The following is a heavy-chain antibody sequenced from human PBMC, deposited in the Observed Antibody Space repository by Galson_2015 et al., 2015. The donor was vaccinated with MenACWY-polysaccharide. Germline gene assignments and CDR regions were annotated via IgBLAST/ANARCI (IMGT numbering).Heavy chain of an antibody. CDR2: ISSRSSTI. D-gene: IGHD6-19*01. CDR3: ARDSFSGGWYD. CDR1: GFTFSSYS. V-gene: IGHV3-48*01. J-gene: IGHJ4*02. Sequence: SLRLSCAASGFTFSSYSMNWVRQAPGKGLEWISHISSRSSTIYYADSVKGRFTIFRDNAKNSLYLQMNSLRVEDTAVYYCARDSFSGGWYDWGQGTLVTVSS.